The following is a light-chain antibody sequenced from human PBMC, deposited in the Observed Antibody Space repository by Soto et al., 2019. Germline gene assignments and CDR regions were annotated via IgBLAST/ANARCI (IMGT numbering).Light chain of an antibody. J-gene: IGKJ1*01. CDR2: GVS. CDR1: HSVSSNF. V-gene: IGKV3-20*01. Sequence: EVVLTQSPGTLSLSPGESATLSCRASHSVSSNFLAWYQQKPGQAPRLLIYGVSSRASGIPDRFSGSGSGTDFTLTISSLQSEDSAVYYCQQYNNWPPWTFGQGTKVDIK. CDR3: QQYNNWPPWT.